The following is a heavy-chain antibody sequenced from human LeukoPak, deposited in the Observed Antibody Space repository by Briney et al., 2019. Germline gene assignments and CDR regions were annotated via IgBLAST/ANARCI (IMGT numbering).Heavy chain of an antibody. Sequence: SETLSLTCTVSGGSISSYYWSWIRQPAGKGLEWIGRIYTSGSTNYNPSLKSRVTMSVDTSKNQFSLKLSSVTAADTAVYYCARADSSSWYRDFDIWGQGTMVTVSS. V-gene: IGHV4-4*07. CDR1: GGSISSYY. D-gene: IGHD6-13*01. J-gene: IGHJ3*02. CDR3: ARADSSSWYRDFDI. CDR2: IYTSGST.